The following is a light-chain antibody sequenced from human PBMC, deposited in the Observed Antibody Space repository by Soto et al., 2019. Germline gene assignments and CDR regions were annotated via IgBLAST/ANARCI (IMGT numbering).Light chain of an antibody. Sequence: QLVLTQPPSLSGPPGQRVTISCTGSSSNIGAGYDVHWYQQLPGTAPKLLIYGNSNRPSGVPDRFSGSKSGTSASLAITGLQAEDEADYYCQSYDSSLSALFGGGTKLTVL. CDR2: GNS. CDR3: QSYDSSLSAL. V-gene: IGLV1-40*01. CDR1: SSNIGAGYD. J-gene: IGLJ2*01.